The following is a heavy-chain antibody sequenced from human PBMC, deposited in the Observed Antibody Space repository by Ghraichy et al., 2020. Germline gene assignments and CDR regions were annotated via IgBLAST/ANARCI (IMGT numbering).Heavy chain of an antibody. CDR2: INHSGST. V-gene: IGHV4-34*01. CDR1: GGSFSGYY. J-gene: IGHJ4*02. D-gene: IGHD3-9*01. Sequence: ESLNISCAVYGGSFSGYYWSWIRQPPGKGLEWIGEINHSGSTNYNPSLKSRVTISVDTSKNQFSLKLSSVTAADTAVYYCARGSPGYYDILTGRPAPNFDYWGQGTLVTVSS. CDR3: ARGSPGYYDILTGRPAPNFDY.